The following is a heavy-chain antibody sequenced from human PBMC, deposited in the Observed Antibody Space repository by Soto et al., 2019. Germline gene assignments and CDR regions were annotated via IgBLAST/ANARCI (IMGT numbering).Heavy chain of an antibody. CDR2: IIPIFGTA. CDR3: ARPNYYDSSGYYQYYYYGMDV. V-gene: IGHV1-69*01. Sequence: QVQLVQSGAEVKKPGSSVKVSCKASGCTFSSYAISWVRQAPGQGLEWMGWIIPIFGTANYAQKFQGRVTITADESTSTAYMELSSLRSEDTAVYYCARPNYYDSSGYYQYYYYGMDVWGQGTTVTGS. CDR1: GCTFSSYA. J-gene: IGHJ6*02. D-gene: IGHD3-22*01.